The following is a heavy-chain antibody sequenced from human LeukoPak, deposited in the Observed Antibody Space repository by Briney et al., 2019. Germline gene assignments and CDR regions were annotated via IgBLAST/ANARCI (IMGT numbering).Heavy chain of an antibody. CDR1: GASISSYY. Sequence: SETLSLTCTVSGASISSYYWSWIRQPAGKGLEWIGRIHTSGSTNHNPSLTSRVTMSVDTSKNQFSLKLTSVTAADTAVYYCARETAELGRSFDYWGQGAQVTVSS. V-gene: IGHV4-4*07. CDR2: IHTSGST. J-gene: IGHJ4*02. D-gene: IGHD6-6*01. CDR3: ARETAELGRSFDY.